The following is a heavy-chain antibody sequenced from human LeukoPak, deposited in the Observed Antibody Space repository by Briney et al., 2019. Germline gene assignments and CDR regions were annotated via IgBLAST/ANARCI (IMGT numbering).Heavy chain of an antibody. CDR3: AHRSAAGLGSYDAFDI. D-gene: IGHD3-10*01. V-gene: IGHV2-5*02. J-gene: IGHJ3*02. Sequence: ESGPTLVKPTQTLTLTCTFSGFSLSTSGVGVGWIRQPPGKALEWLALIYWDDGKRYSPSLKSRLTITKGTSKNQVVLTMTNMDPVDTATYYCAHRSAAGLGSYDAFDIWGQGTMVTVSS. CDR1: GFSLSTSGVG. CDR2: IYWDDGK.